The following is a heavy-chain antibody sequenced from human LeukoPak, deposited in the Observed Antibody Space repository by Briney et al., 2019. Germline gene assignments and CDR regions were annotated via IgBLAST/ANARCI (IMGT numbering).Heavy chain of an antibody. V-gene: IGHV1-3*01. D-gene: IGHD3-22*01. CDR1: GYTFSDYA. CDR2: IDAGNGDT. CDR3: ARATSLGDSSGYHYADS. J-gene: IGHJ5*01. Sequence: ASVKVSCKASGYTFSDYAMHWVRQAPGQRFEWMGWIDAGNGDTRYSQKFQGRVTITRDTSASTAYIELRSLRSDDTAVYYCARATSLGDSSGYHYADSWGQGTLVTVSS.